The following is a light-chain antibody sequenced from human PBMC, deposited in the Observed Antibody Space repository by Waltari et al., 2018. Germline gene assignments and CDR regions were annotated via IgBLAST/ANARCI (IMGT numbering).Light chain of an antibody. V-gene: IGLV4-69*02. Sequence: QLVLTQSPSASASLGASVKLTSTLSSGHSSNFLAWHKQQPAKGPRFLMKVHSDGSHSKGDEIPDRFSVSSSGAERYLTISRLQSEDEADYYCQTGCHGTWVFGGGTKLTVL. CDR2: VHSDGSH. CDR3: QTGCHGTWV. J-gene: IGLJ3*02. CDR1: SGHSSNF.